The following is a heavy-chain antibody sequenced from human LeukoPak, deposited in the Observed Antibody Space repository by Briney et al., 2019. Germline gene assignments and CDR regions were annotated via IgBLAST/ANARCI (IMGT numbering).Heavy chain of an antibody. Sequence: SETLSLTCTVSGGSISSYYWSWIRQPAGKRLEWIGRISSSGSTNYNPSLKSRVTMSVDSSKNQFSLILISVTAADTAVYYCARESSGSYWALDYRGQGTLVTVSS. D-gene: IGHD1-26*01. CDR1: GGSISSYY. V-gene: IGHV4-4*07. CDR3: ARESSGSYWALDY. J-gene: IGHJ4*02. CDR2: ISSSGST.